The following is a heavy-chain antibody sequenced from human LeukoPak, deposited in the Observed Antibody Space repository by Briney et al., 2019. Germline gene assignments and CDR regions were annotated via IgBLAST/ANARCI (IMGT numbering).Heavy chain of an antibody. J-gene: IGHJ5*02. D-gene: IGHD6-13*01. Sequence: GGSLRLSCAASGFIFSSYSMNWVRQATGKGLEWVSYISSSSSTIYSSDSVKVPFTISRDNAKTSLYLQMNSLRDEDTAVYYCARQSRQLDDLDPWGQGTLVTVSS. CDR3: ARQSRQLDDLDP. V-gene: IGHV3-48*02. CDR2: ISSSSSTI. CDR1: GFIFSSYS.